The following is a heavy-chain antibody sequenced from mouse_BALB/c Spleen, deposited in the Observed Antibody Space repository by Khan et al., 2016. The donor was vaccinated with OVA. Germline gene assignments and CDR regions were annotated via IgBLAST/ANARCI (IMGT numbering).Heavy chain of an antibody. CDR3: TRKDYYDYDPFPY. CDR2: INYSGST. V-gene: IGHV3-2*02. J-gene: IGHJ3*01. D-gene: IGHD2-4*01. CDR1: GYSITSEYA. Sequence: EVQLQESGPGLVKPSQSLSLTCTVTGYSITSEYAWNWIRQFPGNKLEWMGYINYSGSTRFNPSLKSRTSITRDTSKNQFFLQLNSVTTEDTATYYCTRKDYYDYDPFPYWGHGTLVTVSA.